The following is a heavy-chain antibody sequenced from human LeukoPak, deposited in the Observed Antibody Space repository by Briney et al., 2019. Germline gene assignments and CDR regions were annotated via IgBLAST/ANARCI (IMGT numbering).Heavy chain of an antibody. D-gene: IGHD2-2*01. CDR2: IRYDGVNT. CDR3: AKVPAAATGGFDY. V-gene: IGHV3-30*02. Sequence: GGSLRLSCAASGFTFSSYGMHWVRQAPGKGLERVAFIRYDGVNTYYADSVKGRFTISRDNSKNTLYLQMNSLRAEDTAVYYCAKVPAAATGGFDYWGQGTLVTVSS. CDR1: GFTFSSYG. J-gene: IGHJ4*02.